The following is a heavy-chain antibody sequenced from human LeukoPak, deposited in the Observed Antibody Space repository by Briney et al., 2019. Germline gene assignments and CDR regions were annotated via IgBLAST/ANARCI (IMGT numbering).Heavy chain of an antibody. D-gene: IGHD2/OR15-2a*01. CDR3: AKRFRGTSGLYYFDS. J-gene: IGHJ4*02. Sequence: GGSLRLSCSASGFTFSTYAMSWVRQPPGKGLEWVSAIRGSGDSTYYAESVKGRFTISRDNSKNTLYLQMDSLRAEDTAVYYCAKRFRGTSGLYYFDSWGQGTLVTVSS. V-gene: IGHV3-23*01. CDR1: GFTFSTYA. CDR2: IRGSGDST.